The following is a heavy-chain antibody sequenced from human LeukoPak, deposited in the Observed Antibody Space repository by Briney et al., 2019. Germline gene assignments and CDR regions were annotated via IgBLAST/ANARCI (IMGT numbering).Heavy chain of an antibody. V-gene: IGHV4-59*01. CDR3: ARGKGGYYDSSGYFAWVY. D-gene: IGHD3-22*01. CDR1: GGSISSYY. J-gene: IGHJ4*02. Sequence: SETLSLTCTVSGGSISSYYWSWIRQPPGKGLEWIGYIYYSGSTNYKPSLKSRVTISVDTSKNQFSLKLSSVTAADTAVYYCARGKGGYYDSSGYFAWVYWGQGTLVTVSS. CDR2: IYYSGST.